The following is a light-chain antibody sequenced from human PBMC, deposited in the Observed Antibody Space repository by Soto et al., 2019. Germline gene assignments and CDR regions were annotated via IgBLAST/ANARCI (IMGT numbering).Light chain of an antibody. CDR2: QDR. CDR3: QAWDTTSVV. V-gene: IGLV3-1*01. Sequence: SYELTQPPSLSVSPGQTASITCSGDKLGDKYTYWYQQKPGRSPVLVIFQDRQRPSGVPERFSGANSGNTATLTISGTQAMDEAAYYCQAWDTTSVVFGGGTKLTVL. J-gene: IGLJ2*01. CDR1: KLGDKY.